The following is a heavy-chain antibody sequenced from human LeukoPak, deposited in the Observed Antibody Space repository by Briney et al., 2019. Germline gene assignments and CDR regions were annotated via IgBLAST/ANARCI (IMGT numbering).Heavy chain of an antibody. Sequence: SETLSLTCTVSGDSISSYYWSWIRQPAGKGLEWIGRIYTSGSTNYNPSLKSRVTMSVDTSKNQFSLKLSSVTAADTAVYYCARESTNTRGPYYMDVWGKGTTDTVSS. V-gene: IGHV4-4*07. J-gene: IGHJ6*03. CDR2: IYTSGST. CDR1: GDSISSYY. D-gene: IGHD2-2*01. CDR3: ARESTNTRGPYYMDV.